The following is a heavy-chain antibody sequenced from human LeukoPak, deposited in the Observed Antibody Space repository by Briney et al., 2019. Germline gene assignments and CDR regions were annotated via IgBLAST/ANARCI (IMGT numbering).Heavy chain of an antibody. D-gene: IGHD4-17*01. J-gene: IGHJ4*02. CDR1: GFTVSSNY. Sequence: TGGSLRLSCAASGFTVSSNYMSWVRQAPGKGLEWVAFINDKGVDKNYADSVKGRFTISRDNSKNTLVLQMNSLRSEDTAVYFCARDNRDWAFDYWGQGTLVTVSS. CDR3: ARDNRDWAFDY. V-gene: IGHV3-66*02. CDR2: INDKGVDK.